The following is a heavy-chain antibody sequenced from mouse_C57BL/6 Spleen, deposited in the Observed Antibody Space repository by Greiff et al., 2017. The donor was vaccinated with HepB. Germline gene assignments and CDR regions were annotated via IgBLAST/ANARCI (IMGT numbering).Heavy chain of an antibody. Sequence: DVKLVESGGDLVKPGGSLKLSCAASGFTFSSYGMSWVRQTPDKRLEWVATISSGGSYTYYPDSVKGRFTISRDNAKNTLYLQMSSLKSEDTAVYYCARLGGYDGVDYWGQGTTLTVSS. V-gene: IGHV5-6*02. CDR2: ISSGGSYT. CDR3: ARLGGYDGVDY. J-gene: IGHJ2*01. CDR1: GFTFSSYG. D-gene: IGHD2-2*01.